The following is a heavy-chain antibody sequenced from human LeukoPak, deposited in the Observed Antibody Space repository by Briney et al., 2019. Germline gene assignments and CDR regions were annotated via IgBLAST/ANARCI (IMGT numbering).Heavy chain of an antibody. J-gene: IGHJ5*01. CDR1: GYSFTSYW. CDR3: ARHGSISARRNWFDS. V-gene: IGHV5-51*01. Sequence: RGESLNTSCKGPGYSFTSYWIGWVRQLPGKGLEWMGIIYPGDSDTRYSPPFQGQVTISADKSINTAYLQWSSLKAADTAMYYCARHGSISARRNWFDSWGQGTQVTVSS. CDR2: IYPGDSDT. D-gene: IGHD6-6*01.